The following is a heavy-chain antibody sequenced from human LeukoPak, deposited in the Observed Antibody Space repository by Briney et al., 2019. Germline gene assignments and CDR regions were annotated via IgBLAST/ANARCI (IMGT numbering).Heavy chain of an antibody. D-gene: IGHD3-3*01. CDR2: IWFDGTNE. CDR3: AKETRVWSGICNFGC. V-gene: IGHV3-33*06. J-gene: IGHJ4*02. Sequence: GGSLRLSCSASGFSFSNYGMNWVRQAPGKGLEWVAVIWFDGTNEDYADSVKGRFTISRDNSKNTLYLQMNSLRAEDTAVYYCAKETRVWSGICNFGCWGQGTLVTVSS. CDR1: GFSFSNYG.